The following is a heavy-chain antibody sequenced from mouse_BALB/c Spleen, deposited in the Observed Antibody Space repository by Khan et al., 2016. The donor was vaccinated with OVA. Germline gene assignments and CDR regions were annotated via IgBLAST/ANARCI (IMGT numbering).Heavy chain of an antibody. CDR3: ARDGGYGNYDAMDY. D-gene: IGHD2-1*01. Sequence: VQLQQSGAGLVKPGASVKLSCKASGYNFIDYIIQWVKQRSGQGLEWIGWFDPGSGSIKYNEKIKDKATLTADKSSSTVYMELSRLTSEDSAVYFCARDGGYGNYDAMDYWGQGTSVTVSS. J-gene: IGHJ4*01. CDR1: GYNFIDYI. V-gene: IGHV1-62-2*01. CDR2: FDPGSGSI.